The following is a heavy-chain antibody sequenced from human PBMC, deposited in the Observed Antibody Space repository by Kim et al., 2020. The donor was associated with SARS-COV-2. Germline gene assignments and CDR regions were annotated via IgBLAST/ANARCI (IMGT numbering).Heavy chain of an antibody. CDR1: GFTFSSYA. CDR2: ISGSGSNT. D-gene: IGHD7-27*01. Sequence: GGSLRLSCAASGFTFSSYAMSWVRQAPGRGLEWVSAISGSGSNTFYADSVKGRLTISRDNSKNTLYLRMSSLRADDTALYYCAKTPTPDWGSAPGAFWGQGTLVTVSS. J-gene: IGHJ4*02. V-gene: IGHV3-23*01. CDR3: AKTPTPDWGSAPGAF.